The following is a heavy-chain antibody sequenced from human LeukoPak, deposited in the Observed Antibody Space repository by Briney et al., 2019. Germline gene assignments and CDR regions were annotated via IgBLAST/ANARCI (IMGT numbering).Heavy chain of an antibody. J-gene: IGHJ4*02. CDR3: ARVYSSSWHRFDY. D-gene: IGHD6-13*01. Sequence: GGSLRLSCAASEFSVGSNYMTWVRQAPGKGLEWVSLIYSGGSTYYAGSVKGRFTISRDNANNSLYLQMNSLRAEDTAVYYCARVYSSSWHRFDYWGQGILVTVSS. V-gene: IGHV3-66*01. CDR1: EFSVGSNY. CDR2: IYSGGST.